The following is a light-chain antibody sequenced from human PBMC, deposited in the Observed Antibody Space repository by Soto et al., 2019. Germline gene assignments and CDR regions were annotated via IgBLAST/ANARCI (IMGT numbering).Light chain of an antibody. CDR3: QEYGRSPYT. CDR2: GSS. V-gene: IGKV3-20*01. J-gene: IGKJ2*01. Sequence: MVLTQSPGSLSLSPGERATLSCRASQSISSSYLAWYQQKPGQAPRLLIYGSSSRATGIPDRFSGRGSGTDFTLTISRLEPADSAVYYCQEYGRSPYTFGQGTKLEI. CDR1: QSISSSY.